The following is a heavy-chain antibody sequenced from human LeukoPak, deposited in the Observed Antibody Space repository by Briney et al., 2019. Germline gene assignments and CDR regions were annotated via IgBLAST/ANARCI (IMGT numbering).Heavy chain of an antibody. CDR2: IYHSGST. Sequence: SETLCLTCAVSGYSISSGYYWGWIRQPPGKGLEWSGSIYHSGSTYYNPSLKSRVTISVDTSNNPVSLKLSSVTAADTAVYYCARLVATRFDYWGQGTLVTVSS. V-gene: IGHV4-38-2*01. CDR3: ARLVATRFDY. CDR1: GYSISSGYY. J-gene: IGHJ4*02. D-gene: IGHD5-12*01.